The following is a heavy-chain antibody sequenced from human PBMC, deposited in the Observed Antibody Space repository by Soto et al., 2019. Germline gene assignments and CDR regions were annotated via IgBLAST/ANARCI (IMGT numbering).Heavy chain of an antibody. D-gene: IGHD2-15*01. CDR3: ARDAGYCSGGSCDGRREYYFDY. CDR2: IYYSGST. Sequence: SETLSLTCTVSGGSISSYYWSWIRQPPGKGLEWIGYIYYSGSTNYNPPLKSRVTISVDTSKNQFSPKLSSVTAADTAVYYCARDAGYCSGGSCDGRREYYFDYWGQGTLVTVSS. V-gene: IGHV4-59*01. CDR1: GGSISSYY. J-gene: IGHJ4*02.